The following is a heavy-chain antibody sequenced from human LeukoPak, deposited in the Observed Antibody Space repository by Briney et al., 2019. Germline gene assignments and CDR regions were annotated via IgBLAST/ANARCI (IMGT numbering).Heavy chain of an antibody. D-gene: IGHD3-3*01. V-gene: IGHV4-34*01. CDR3: ARGAPPTILAYYYYYGMDV. CDR2: INHSGST. Sequence: SETLSLTCAVYGGSFSGYYWSWIRQPPGKGLEWIGEINHSGSTNYNPSLKSRVTISVDTSKNRFSLKLSSVTAADTAVYYCARGAPPTILAYYYYYGMDVWGQGTTVTVSS. CDR1: GGSFSGYY. J-gene: IGHJ6*02.